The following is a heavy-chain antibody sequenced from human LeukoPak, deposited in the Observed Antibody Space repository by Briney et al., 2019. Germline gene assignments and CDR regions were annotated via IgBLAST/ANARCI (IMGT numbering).Heavy chain of an antibody. CDR3: ARGGSSWDEGFDY. CDR1: GGSISSYY. J-gene: IGHJ4*02. Sequence: PSETLSLTCTVSGGSISSYYWSWIRQPPGKGLEWIGYIYYSGSTNYNPSLKSRVTISVDTSKNQFSLKLSSVTAADTAVYYCARGGSSWDEGFDYWGQGTLVTVSS. V-gene: IGHV4-59*01. D-gene: IGHD6-13*01. CDR2: IYYSGST.